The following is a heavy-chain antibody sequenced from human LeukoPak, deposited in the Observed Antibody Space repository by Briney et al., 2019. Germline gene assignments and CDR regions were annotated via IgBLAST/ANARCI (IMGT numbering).Heavy chain of an antibody. CDR1: GFTFSSYG. CDR3: AKGGDGHNLEYYYYGMDV. J-gene: IGHJ6*02. Sequence: GGSLRLSCAASGFTFSSYGMHWVRQAPGKGLEWVAVISYDGSNKYYADSVKGRFTISRDNSKNTLYLQMNSLRAEDTAVYYYAKGGDGHNLEYYYYGMDVWGQGTTVTVSS. CDR2: ISYDGSNK. D-gene: IGHD5-24*01. V-gene: IGHV3-30*18.